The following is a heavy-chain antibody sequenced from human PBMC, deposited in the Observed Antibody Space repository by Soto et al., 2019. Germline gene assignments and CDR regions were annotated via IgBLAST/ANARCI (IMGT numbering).Heavy chain of an antibody. CDR2: VNPIVSMS. CDR1: GDTFNFYS. V-gene: IGHV1-69*02. J-gene: IGHJ4*02. D-gene: IGHD3-16*01. Sequence: QVQLVQSGAEVKRPGSSVKVSCKASGDTFNFYSINWVRQAPGLGLEWMGRVNPIVSMSNYAQKFQGRVTMTADKSTSTAYMKLSSLRSEDTAIYYCASSYASGYRAFDYWGQGALVTVSS. CDR3: ASSYASGYRAFDY.